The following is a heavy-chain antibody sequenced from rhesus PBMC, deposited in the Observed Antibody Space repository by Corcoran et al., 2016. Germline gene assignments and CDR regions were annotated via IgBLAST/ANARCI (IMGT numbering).Heavy chain of an antibody. Sequence: QVQLQESGPGLVKPSETLPLTCAVSGASISSNYWRWIRQAPGKGLDRIVGIYDSGRSTEYNPALKSRVTISIHTSKNQFSLKLSSVTAADTAVYYCARDSGCTGIGCYYGLDSWGQGVVVTVSS. D-gene: IGHD2-21*01. J-gene: IGHJ6*01. CDR3: ARDSGCTGIGCYYGLDS. V-gene: IGHV4S2*01. CDR2: IYDSGRST. CDR1: GASISSNY.